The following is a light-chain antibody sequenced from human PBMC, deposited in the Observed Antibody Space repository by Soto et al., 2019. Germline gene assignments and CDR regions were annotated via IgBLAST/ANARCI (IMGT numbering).Light chain of an antibody. Sequence: VMTQSPATRSVSPGERATLSCRASQSVSSYLAWYQQKPGQAPRLLIYGASTRATDIPARFSGSGSGTEFTLTISSLKYEDSGVYYCQQRINWPLTFGGGTKVDIK. J-gene: IGKJ4*01. V-gene: IGKV3-15*01. CDR1: QSVSSY. CDR2: GAS. CDR3: QQRINWPLT.